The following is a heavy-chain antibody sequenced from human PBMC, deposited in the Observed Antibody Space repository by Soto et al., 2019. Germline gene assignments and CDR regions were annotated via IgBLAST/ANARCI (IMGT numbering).Heavy chain of an antibody. Sequence: QVQLQESGPGLVKPSGTLSLTCAVSAGSISSGNWWSWVRQPPGKGLEWIGEVSHRGSTTYNPSLNSRVTISVDKSKNQASLKLTSVTAADTAVYYCSTGWGLYNYWGQGTLVTVSS. D-gene: IGHD2-2*02. J-gene: IGHJ4*02. CDR1: AGSISSGNW. V-gene: IGHV4-4*02. CDR2: VSHRGST. CDR3: STGWGLYNY.